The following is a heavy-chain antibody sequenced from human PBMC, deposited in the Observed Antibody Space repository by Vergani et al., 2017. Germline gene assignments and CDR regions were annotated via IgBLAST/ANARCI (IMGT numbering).Heavy chain of an antibody. Sequence: QVQLVQSGAEVKKPGASVKVSCKASGYTFTGYYMHWVRQAPGQGLEWMGWINPNSGGTNYAQKFQGRVTMTRDTSISTAYMELSRLRSDDTAVYYCARDRLTMVRGXLLRAAPYNWFDPWGQGTLVTVSS. J-gene: IGHJ5*02. CDR3: ARDRLTMVRGXLLRAAPYNWFDP. CDR1: GYTFTGYY. D-gene: IGHD3-10*01. V-gene: IGHV1-2*02. CDR2: INPNSGGT.